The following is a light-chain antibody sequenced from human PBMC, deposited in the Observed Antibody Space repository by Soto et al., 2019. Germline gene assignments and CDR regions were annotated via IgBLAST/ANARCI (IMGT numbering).Light chain of an antibody. Sequence: DIQMTQSPSTLSASVGDRVTITCRASQTITTWLAWYQQKPGKAPKLLIYDASTLENGVPSRFSGSGFGTEFSLTISSLQPDDSATYYCQQYNSYSEAFGQGTKVDIK. J-gene: IGKJ1*01. CDR1: QTITTW. CDR3: QQYNSYSEA. V-gene: IGKV1-5*01. CDR2: DAS.